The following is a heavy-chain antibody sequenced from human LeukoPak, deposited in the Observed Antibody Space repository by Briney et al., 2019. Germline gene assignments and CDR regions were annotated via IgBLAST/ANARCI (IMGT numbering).Heavy chain of an antibody. CDR2: IYYSGST. V-gene: IGHV4-59*01. CDR1: GGSISSYY. CDR3: ARGRMLALFDY. D-gene: IGHD2-8*01. J-gene: IGHJ4*02. Sequence: SETLSLTCTVSGGSISSYYRSWIRQPPGKGLEWIGYIYYSGSTNYNPSLKSRVTISVDTSKNQFSLKLSSVTAADTAVYYCARGRMLALFDYWGQGTLVTVSS.